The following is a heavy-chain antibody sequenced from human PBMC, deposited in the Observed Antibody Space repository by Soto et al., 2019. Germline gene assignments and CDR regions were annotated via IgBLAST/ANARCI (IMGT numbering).Heavy chain of an antibody. Sequence: ASVNVSCKASGYTFTGYYMHWVLQAPGQGLGWMGWINPNIGGTNYAQKFQGRVTMTRDTSISTAYMELSRLRSDDTAVYYCARARPRSWFDAWGQGTLVTVSS. V-gene: IGHV1-2*02. CDR3: ARARPRSWFDA. CDR1: GYTFTGYY. CDR2: INPNIGGT. J-gene: IGHJ5*02.